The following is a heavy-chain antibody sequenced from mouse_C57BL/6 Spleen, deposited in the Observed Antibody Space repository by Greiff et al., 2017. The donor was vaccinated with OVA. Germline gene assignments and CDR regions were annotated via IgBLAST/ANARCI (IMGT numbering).Heavy chain of an antibody. V-gene: IGHV1-4*01. CDR2: INPSSGYT. J-gene: IGHJ3*01. CDR1: GYTFTSYT. CDR3: ARCINAIAY. Sequence: VQLQQSGAELARPGASVKMSCKASGYTFTSYTMHWVKQRPGQGLEWIGYINPSSGYTKYNQKFKDKATLTADKSSSTAYMQLSRLTSEDSAVYYCARCINAIAYWGQGTLVTVSA.